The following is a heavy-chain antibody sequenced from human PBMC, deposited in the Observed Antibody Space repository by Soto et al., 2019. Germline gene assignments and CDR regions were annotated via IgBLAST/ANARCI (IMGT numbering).Heavy chain of an antibody. D-gene: IGHD6-19*01. Sequence: PSETLSLTCTVSGGSISSYYWSWIRQPPGKGLEWIGYIYYSGSTNYNPSLKSRVTISVDTSKNQFSLKLSSVTAADTAVYYCARVQYSSGWNDLDYWGQGTLVTVS. J-gene: IGHJ4*02. CDR2: IYYSGST. V-gene: IGHV4-59*01. CDR3: ARVQYSSGWNDLDY. CDR1: GGSISSYY.